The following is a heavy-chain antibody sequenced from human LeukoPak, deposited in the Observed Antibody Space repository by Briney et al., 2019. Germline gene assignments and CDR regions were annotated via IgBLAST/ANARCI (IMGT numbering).Heavy chain of an antibody. CDR1: GGSISSYY. V-gene: IGHV4-4*07. Sequence: PSETLSLTCTVSGGSISSYYWSWIRQPAGKGLEWIGRIYTSGSTNYNPSLKSRVTMSVDTSKNQFSLKLSSVTAADTAVYYCVTQAPCYYYGMDVWGQGTTVTVSS. J-gene: IGHJ6*02. CDR2: IYTSGST. CDR3: VTQAPCYYYGMDV. D-gene: IGHD6-6*01.